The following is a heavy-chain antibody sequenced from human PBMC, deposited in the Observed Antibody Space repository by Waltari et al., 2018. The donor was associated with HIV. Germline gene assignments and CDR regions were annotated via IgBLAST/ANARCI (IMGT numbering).Heavy chain of an antibody. CDR1: GHIFNNYW. D-gene: IGHD6-19*01. Sequence: EVQLVQSGAEVKKPGESLKISCRGSGHIFNNYWIAWVRQTPGKGLEWMGSIYRSEFKVQLNRAFQGRVSISIDKSVTTASLQLSSLKASDTGMYYCARLMGLGGSSAWGNNWFDPWGQGTLVTVSS. J-gene: IGHJ5*02. CDR2: IYRSEFKV. CDR3: ARLMGLGGSSAWGNNWFDP. V-gene: IGHV5-51*01.